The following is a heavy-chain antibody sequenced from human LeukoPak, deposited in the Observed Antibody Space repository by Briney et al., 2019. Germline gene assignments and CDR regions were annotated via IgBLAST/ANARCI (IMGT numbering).Heavy chain of an antibody. J-gene: IGHJ4*02. V-gene: IGHV3-23*01. CDR1: GFTFSDSW. Sequence: GGSLRLSCAASGFTFSDSWMSWVRQAPGKGLEWVSAISGSGGSTYYADSVKGRFTISRDNSKNTLYLQMNSLRAEDTAVYYCAKVGEMATINWGQGTLVTVSS. D-gene: IGHD5-24*01. CDR2: ISGSGGST. CDR3: AKVGEMATIN.